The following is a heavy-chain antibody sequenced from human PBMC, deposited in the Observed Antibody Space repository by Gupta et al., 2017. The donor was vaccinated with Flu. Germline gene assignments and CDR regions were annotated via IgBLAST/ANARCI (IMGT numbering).Heavy chain of an antibody. Sequence: QVQLVESGGGVVQPGRSLRLSCAASGFTFSSYGMHWVRQAPGKGLEWVAVISYDGSNKYYADSVKGRFTISRDNSKNTLYLQMNSLRAEDTAVYYCAKIWGRTDFDYWGQGTLVTVSS. D-gene: IGHD3/OR15-3a*01. V-gene: IGHV3-30*18. CDR2: ISYDGSNK. J-gene: IGHJ4*02. CDR1: GFTFSSYG. CDR3: AKIWGRTDFDY.